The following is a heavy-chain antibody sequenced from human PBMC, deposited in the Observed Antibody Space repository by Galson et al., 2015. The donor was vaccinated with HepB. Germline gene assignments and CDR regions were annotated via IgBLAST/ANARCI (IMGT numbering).Heavy chain of an antibody. CDR1: GFTFSSYA. CDR3: ARDRGFTYYDILTGYSPGWFDP. J-gene: IGHJ5*02. V-gene: IGHV3-30-3*01. CDR2: ISYDGSNK. Sequence: SLRLSCAASGFTFSSYAMHWVRQAPGKGLEWVAVISYDGSNKYYADSVKGRFTISRDNSKNTLYLQMNSLRAEDTAVYYCARDRGFTYYDILTGYSPGWFDPWGQGTLFTVSS. D-gene: IGHD3-9*01.